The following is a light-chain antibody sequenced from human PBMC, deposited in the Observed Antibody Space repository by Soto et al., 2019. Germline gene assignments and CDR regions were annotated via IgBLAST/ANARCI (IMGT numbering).Light chain of an antibody. J-gene: IGKJ5*01. CDR2: DAS. CDR3: QQRSNWPPIT. CDR1: QSVSSY. Sequence: EMVLTQSPAALSLSPGERATLSWRASQSVSSYLACYQQKPGQAPRLLIYDASTRATVIPARFSGSGSGTDFTLPISSLEPEDFAVYYCQQRSNWPPITFGQGTRLEIK. V-gene: IGKV3-11*01.